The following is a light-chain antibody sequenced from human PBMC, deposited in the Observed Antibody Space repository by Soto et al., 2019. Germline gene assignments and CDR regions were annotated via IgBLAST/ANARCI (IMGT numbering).Light chain of an antibody. CDR2: KVS. Sequence: IVMTQTPLSSLVTLGQAASISCKSSQSLVHSDGNTYLSWFQQRPGQPPRLLIYKVSDRFSGVPERFSGSGAGTDFTLPISRVEAGDVGVYYCMQATQALWTFGQGTKVEIQ. V-gene: IGKV2-24*01. J-gene: IGKJ1*01. CDR1: QSLVHSDGNTY. CDR3: MQATQALWT.